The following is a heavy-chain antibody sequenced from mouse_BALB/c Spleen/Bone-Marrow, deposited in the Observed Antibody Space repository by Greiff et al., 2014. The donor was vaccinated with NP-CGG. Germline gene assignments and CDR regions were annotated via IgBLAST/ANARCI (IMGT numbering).Heavy chain of an antibody. CDR1: GYSFTEYT. V-gene: IGHV1-22*01. CDR2: INPNNGGT. D-gene: IGHD4-1*01. Sequence: EVQLQQSGPELVKPGASVKISCKTSGYSFTEYTMHWVKQRHGKSLEWIGRINPNNGGTSYNQKFKGKATLTVDKSSSTAYMELRSLTSEDSAVYYCARPGRLGRDGYFDVWGAGTTVTVSS. J-gene: IGHJ1*01. CDR3: ARPGRLGRDGYFDV.